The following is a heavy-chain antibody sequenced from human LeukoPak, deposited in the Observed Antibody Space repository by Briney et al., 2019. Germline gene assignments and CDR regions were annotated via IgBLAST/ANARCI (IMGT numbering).Heavy chain of an antibody. CDR1: GGSISTSNYY. CDR2: IFYSGST. Sequence: SETLSLTCTVSGGSISTSNYYWGWIRQPPGKGLEWIGNIFYSGSTYYSPSLKSRVTISLDTSRNQFSLKLTSVTAADTAVYFCARGEDFERYYLAYWGQGTLVTVSS. V-gene: IGHV4-39*07. CDR3: ARGEDFERYYLAY. D-gene: IGHD3-9*01. J-gene: IGHJ4*02.